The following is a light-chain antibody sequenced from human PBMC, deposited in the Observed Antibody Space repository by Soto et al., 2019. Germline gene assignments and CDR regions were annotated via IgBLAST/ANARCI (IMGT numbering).Light chain of an antibody. Sequence: EIVMTQSPATLSVSPGGRATLSCRASQSIGDTLAWYQQKPGQAPRLVIHGASSRVTGIPARFSGSGSGTDFTLTISSLEPEDFAVYYCQQRSNWPRTFGQGTRLEIK. CDR3: QQRSNWPRT. J-gene: IGKJ5*01. CDR1: QSIGDT. CDR2: GAS. V-gene: IGKV3-11*01.